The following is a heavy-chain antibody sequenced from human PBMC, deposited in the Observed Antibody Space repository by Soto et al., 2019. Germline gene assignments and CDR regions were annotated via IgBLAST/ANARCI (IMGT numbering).Heavy chain of an antibody. D-gene: IGHD3-3*01. CDR3: ARGFTIFGVVIGAFDI. Sequence: SETLSLTCTVSGGSISSGGYYCSWIRQHPGKGMEWIGYIYNSGSTYYNQSLKSRDNISVDTSKNKNSLKLRSVTAANKTEYYCARGFTIFGVVIGAFDIWGQGTMVS. V-gene: IGHV4-31*03. CDR2: IYNSGST. CDR1: GGSISSGGYY. J-gene: IGHJ3*02.